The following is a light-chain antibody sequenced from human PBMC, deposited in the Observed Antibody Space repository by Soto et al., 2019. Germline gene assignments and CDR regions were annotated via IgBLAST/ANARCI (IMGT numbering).Light chain of an antibody. Sequence: QSALTQPASVSGSPGQSITISCTGTGSDVGGYNYVSWYQQHPGKAPKLMIYEVSNRPSGVSNRFSGSKSGNTASLTISGLQAEDEADYYCSSYTSSSIDYVFGTRTKLTVL. CDR3: SSYTSSSIDYV. CDR1: GSDVGGYNY. V-gene: IGLV2-14*01. CDR2: EVS. J-gene: IGLJ1*01.